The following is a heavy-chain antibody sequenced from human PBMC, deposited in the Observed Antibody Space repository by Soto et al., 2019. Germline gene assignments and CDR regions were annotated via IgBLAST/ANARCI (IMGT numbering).Heavy chain of an antibody. V-gene: IGHV3-23*01. CDR1: GFTFSSYA. Sequence: EVQLLESGGGLVQPGGSLRLSCAASGFTFSSYAMSWVRQAPGKGLEWVSAISGSGGSTYYADSVKGRFTISRDNSKNTLYLQMNRLRAEETAVYYCAKGRAKLRFLEPDYWGQGTLVTVSS. D-gene: IGHD3-3*01. J-gene: IGHJ4*02. CDR2: ISGSGGST. CDR3: AKGRAKLRFLEPDY.